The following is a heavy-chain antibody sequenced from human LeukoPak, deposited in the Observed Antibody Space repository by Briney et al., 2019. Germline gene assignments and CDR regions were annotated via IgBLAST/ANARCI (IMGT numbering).Heavy chain of an antibody. CDR2: IYHSGST. D-gene: IGHD2-2*01. J-gene: IGHJ5*02. Sequence: PSETLSLTCTVSGYSISSGYYWGWIRQPPGKGLEWIGSIYHSGSTYYNPSLKSRVTISVDTSKNQFSLKLSSVAAADTAVYYCARAHIVVVPAASYNWFDPWGQGTLVTVSS. V-gene: IGHV4-38-2*02. CDR1: GYSISSGYY. CDR3: ARAHIVVVPAASYNWFDP.